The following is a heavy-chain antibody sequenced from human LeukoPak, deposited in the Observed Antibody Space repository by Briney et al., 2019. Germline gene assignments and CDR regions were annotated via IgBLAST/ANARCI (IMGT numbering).Heavy chain of an antibody. J-gene: IGHJ3*02. CDR2: IYYSGST. D-gene: IGHD2-2*01. Sequence: PSGTLSLTCTVSGGSISSHYWSWIRQPPGKGLEWIWYIYYSGSTNYNPSLKSRVTISVDTSKNQFSLKLSSVTAADTAVYYCARAGYCSSTICYLYAFDIWGQGTMVTVSS. CDR1: GGSISSHY. V-gene: IGHV4-59*11. CDR3: ARAGYCSSTICYLYAFDI.